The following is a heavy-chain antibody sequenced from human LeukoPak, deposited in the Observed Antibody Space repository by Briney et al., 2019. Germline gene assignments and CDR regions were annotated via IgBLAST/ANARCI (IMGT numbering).Heavy chain of an antibody. CDR2: TYTSGSP. J-gene: IGHJ5*02. V-gene: IGHV4-4*07. CDR1: GRSISSYY. CDR3: ARDLWAAAGTPHGPPAHDTWFDP. Sequence: SETLSLTCTVSGRSISSYYWSWIRQPAGKGLEWVGRTYTSGSPNYNPSRKSRVTMSVDAHKNQFSVKLSSVTAADTAVYYCARDLWAAAGTPHGPPAHDTWFDPWGQGTLVTVSS. D-gene: IGHD6-13*01.